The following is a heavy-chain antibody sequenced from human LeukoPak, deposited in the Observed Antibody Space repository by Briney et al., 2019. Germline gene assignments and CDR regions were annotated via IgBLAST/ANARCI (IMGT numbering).Heavy chain of an antibody. Sequence: ASVTVSCKASGYTFTSYGISWVRQAPGQGLEWMGWISAYNGNTNYAQKLQGRVTMTTDTSTSTAYMELRSLRSDDTAVYYCARGIRDSSSSELDYWGQGTLVTVSS. CDR1: GYTFTSYG. CDR2: ISAYNGNT. J-gene: IGHJ4*02. CDR3: ARGIRDSSSSELDY. V-gene: IGHV1-18*01. D-gene: IGHD6-6*01.